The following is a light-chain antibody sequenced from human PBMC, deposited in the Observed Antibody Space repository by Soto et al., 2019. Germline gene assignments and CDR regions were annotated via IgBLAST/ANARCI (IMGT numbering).Light chain of an antibody. J-gene: IGLJ3*02. V-gene: IGLV2-14*01. CDR1: SSDVGVYNY. Sequence: QSALTQPASVSGSPGQSITISCTGTSSDVGVYNYVSWYQQHPGKAPKLMIFEVTSRPSGVSNRFSGSKSGNTASLTISGLQAEDEADYYCSSYTSSSTSVFGGGTKLTV. CDR3: SSYTSSSTSV. CDR2: EVT.